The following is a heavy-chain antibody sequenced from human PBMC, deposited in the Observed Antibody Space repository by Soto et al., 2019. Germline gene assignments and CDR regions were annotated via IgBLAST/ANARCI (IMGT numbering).Heavy chain of an antibody. Sequence: QVQVVESGGGVVQPGRSLRLSCAASGLSFSSSAFHWVRQAPGKGLEWVTLISYDGGTQYYADSVKGRFTISRDNSNNTLYLHMNGLRAEDTAVYYCATTNPRRFQGSFDTWGQGTLVAVSS. CDR1: GLSFSSSA. CDR3: ATTNPRRFQGSFDT. J-gene: IGHJ3*02. V-gene: IGHV3-30-3*01. D-gene: IGHD2-8*01. CDR2: ISYDGGTQ.